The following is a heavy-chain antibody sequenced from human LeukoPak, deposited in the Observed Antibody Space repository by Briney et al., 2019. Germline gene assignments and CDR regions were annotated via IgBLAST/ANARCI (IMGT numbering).Heavy chain of an antibody. V-gene: IGHV4-31*03. CDR2: IYYSGST. CDR3: ARDPGGYSGYGLGVAFDI. Sequence: SETLSLTCTVSGGSISSGGYYWSWIRQHPGKGLEWIGYIYYSGSTYYNPSLKSRVTISVDTSKNQFSLKLSSVTAADTAVYYCARDPGGYSGYGLGVAFDIWGQGTMVTVSS. D-gene: IGHD5-12*01. CDR1: GGSISSGGYY. J-gene: IGHJ3*02.